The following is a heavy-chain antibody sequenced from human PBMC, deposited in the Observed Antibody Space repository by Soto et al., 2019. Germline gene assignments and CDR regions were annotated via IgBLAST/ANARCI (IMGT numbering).Heavy chain of an antibody. Sequence: GGSLRLSCTASGFTFSSYEMNWVRQAPGKGLEWVSYISDGGSSIYYADSVKGRFTMSRDNAKNSLYLQMNSLGAEDTAVYYCETFPRSSKRVYWGQGNLVTVSS. CDR1: GFTFSSYE. D-gene: IGHD4-4*01. J-gene: IGHJ4*02. CDR3: ETFPRSSKRVY. V-gene: IGHV3-48*03. CDR2: ISDGGSSI.